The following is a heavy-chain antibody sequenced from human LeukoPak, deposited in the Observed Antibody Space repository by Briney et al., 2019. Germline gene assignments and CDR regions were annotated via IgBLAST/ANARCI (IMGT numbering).Heavy chain of an antibody. Sequence: NPSETLSLTCTVSGYSISSGYYWGWIRQPPGKGLEWIGRIYHSGSTYYNPSLKSRVTISVDTSKNQFSLKLNSVTAADTAVYYCASGLDGYNYLTIDYWGQGTLVTVSS. D-gene: IGHD5-24*01. J-gene: IGHJ4*02. CDR2: IYHSGST. CDR3: ASGLDGYNYLTIDY. CDR1: GYSISSGYY. V-gene: IGHV4-38-2*02.